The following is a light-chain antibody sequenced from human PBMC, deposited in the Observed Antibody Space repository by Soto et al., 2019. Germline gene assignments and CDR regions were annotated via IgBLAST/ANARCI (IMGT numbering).Light chain of an antibody. Sequence: QSVLTQPPSVSGSPGQSVTISCTGTSSDVGGYNYVAWYQQHPGKAPKVMIYDVSKRPSGVPDRFSGSKSGNTASLTISGLQAEDEADSYCCSNAGNLEVFRTGTKVTVL. J-gene: IGLJ1*01. V-gene: IGLV2-11*01. CDR3: CSNAGNLEV. CDR1: SSDVGGYNY. CDR2: DVS.